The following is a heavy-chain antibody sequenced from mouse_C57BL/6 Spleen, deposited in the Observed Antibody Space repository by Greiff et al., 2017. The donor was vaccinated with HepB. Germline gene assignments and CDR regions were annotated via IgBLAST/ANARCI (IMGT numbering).Heavy chain of an antibody. CDR1: GYTFTEYT. CDR2: FYPGSGSI. J-gene: IGHJ1*03. V-gene: IGHV1-62-2*01. CDR3: TRHEVDDDYYVGYFDV. Sequence: QVQLQQSGAELVKPGASVKLSCKASGYTFTEYTIPWVKQRSGQGLEWIGWFYPGSGSIKYNEKFKDKDTLTADKSSSTVYMELSRLTSEDSAVYFCTRHEVDDDYYVGYFDVWGTGTTVTVSS. D-gene: IGHD2-3*01.